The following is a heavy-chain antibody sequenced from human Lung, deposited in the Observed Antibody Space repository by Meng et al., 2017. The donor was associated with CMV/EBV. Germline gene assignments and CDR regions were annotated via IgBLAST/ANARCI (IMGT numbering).Heavy chain of an antibody. V-gene: IGHV1-2*02. Sequence: ASVKVSCKASGYTFADYFIHWVRQAPGQGLEWMGRINPRGGGPNYVQKYQDRVTLTMDTSITTAYLEMSGLTSDDTAVYYCAREAETANDYWGQGTLVTVYS. CDR2: INPRGGGP. D-gene: IGHD5-18*01. CDR1: GYTFADYF. J-gene: IGHJ4*02. CDR3: AREAETANDY.